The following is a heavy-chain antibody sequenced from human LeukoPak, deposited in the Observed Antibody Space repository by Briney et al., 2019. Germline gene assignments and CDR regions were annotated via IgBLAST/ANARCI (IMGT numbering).Heavy chain of an antibody. J-gene: IGHJ6*02. CDR1: GGSFSGYY. D-gene: IGHD6-13*01. CDR3: ARGLPPQLVGFRYYYYYGMDV. CDR2: INHSGST. Sequence: KPSETLSLTCAVYGGSFSGYYWSWIRQPPGKGLGWIGEINHSGSTNYNPSLKSRVTISVDTSKNQFSLKLSSVTAADTAVYYCARGLPPQLVGFRYYYYYGMDVWGQGTTVTVSS. V-gene: IGHV4-34*01.